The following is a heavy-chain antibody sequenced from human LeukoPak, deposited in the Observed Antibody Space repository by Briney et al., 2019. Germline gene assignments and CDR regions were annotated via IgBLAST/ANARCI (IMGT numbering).Heavy chain of an antibody. CDR1: GFTFSNFY. CDR3: ARGISDYYDSSGYYYDY. CDR2: IRQDGSGE. Sequence: PGGSLRLSCVVSGFTFSNFYMSWVRQAPGKGLEWVANIRQDGSGEFYADSVKGRFTVSRDNAKNSLYLQMNSLRSDDTAVYYCARGISDYYDSSGYYYDYWGQGTLVTVSS. D-gene: IGHD3-22*01. V-gene: IGHV3-7*03. J-gene: IGHJ4*02.